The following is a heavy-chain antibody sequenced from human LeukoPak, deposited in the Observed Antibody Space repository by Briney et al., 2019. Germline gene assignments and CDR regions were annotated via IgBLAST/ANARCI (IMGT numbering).Heavy chain of an antibody. CDR1: GGSISSYY. J-gene: IGHJ6*03. Sequence: PSETLSLTCSVSGGSISSYYWSWIRQPAGKGLEWIGRIYTSGSTNYNPSLKSRVTMSVHTSKNQFSLKLSSVTAADTAVYYCAKDASSGYYYYYYYYMDVWGKGTTVTVSS. CDR2: IYTSGST. CDR3: AKDASSGYYYYYYYYMDV. V-gene: IGHV4-4*07. D-gene: IGHD3-22*01.